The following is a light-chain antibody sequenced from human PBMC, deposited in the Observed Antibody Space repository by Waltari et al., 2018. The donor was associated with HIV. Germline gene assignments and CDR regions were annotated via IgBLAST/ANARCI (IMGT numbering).Light chain of an antibody. V-gene: IGLV1-44*01. CDR1: NSDIGVNT. CDR3: SAWDDTLHVV. CDR2: RSH. J-gene: IGLJ3*02. Sequence: QSVLTQPPSVSGLPGQKVTISCSGSNSDIGVNTVNWYQQFPGRAPKLVAYRSHQRTSGVPDRFSGSKSGTSASLAINGVQAEDEATYFCSAWDDTLHVVFGGGTKLTVL.